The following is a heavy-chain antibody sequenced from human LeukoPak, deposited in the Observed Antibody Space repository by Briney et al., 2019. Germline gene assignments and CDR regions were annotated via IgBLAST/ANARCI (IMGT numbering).Heavy chain of an antibody. V-gene: IGHV4-39*01. CDR2: IYYRGST. D-gene: IGHD3-22*01. Sequence: SETLSLTCTVSAGSISSSSYYWGWIRQTPGKGLEWIGSIYYRGSTYYNPSLKSRVTISVDTSKNQFSLKLSSVTAADTAVYYCARHDSSGPYNAFDIWGQGTMVTASS. J-gene: IGHJ3*02. CDR1: AGSISSSSYY. CDR3: ARHDSSGPYNAFDI.